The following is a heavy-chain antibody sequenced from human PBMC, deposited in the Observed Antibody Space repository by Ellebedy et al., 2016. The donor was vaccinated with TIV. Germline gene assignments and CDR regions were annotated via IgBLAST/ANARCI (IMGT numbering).Heavy chain of an antibody. CDR1: GFTFSSYD. CDR3: ARGRGPYCGGDCYSGVGDY. J-gene: IGHJ4*02. Sequence: GESLKISXAASGFTFSSYDMHWVRQATGKGLEWVSAIGTAGDTYYPGSVKGRFTISRENAKNSLYLQMNSLRAGDTAVYYCARGRGPYCGGDCYSGVGDYWGQGTPVTVSS. V-gene: IGHV3-13*01. CDR2: IGTAGDT. D-gene: IGHD2-21*02.